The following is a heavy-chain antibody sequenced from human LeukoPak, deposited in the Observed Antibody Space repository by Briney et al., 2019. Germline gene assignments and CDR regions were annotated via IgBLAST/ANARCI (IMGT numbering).Heavy chain of an antibody. V-gene: IGHV1-46*01. CDR3: ARDLNGEGDY. CDR2: INPNGGST. CDR1: GYTFIRYY. Sequence: ASVEVSCKASGYTFIRYYMLWVRQAPGQGLGWMGMINPNGGSTTYAQKFQGRVTMTRDTSTNTVYMELSSLRSEDSAVYYCARDLNGEGDYWGQGTLVTVSS. J-gene: IGHJ4*02.